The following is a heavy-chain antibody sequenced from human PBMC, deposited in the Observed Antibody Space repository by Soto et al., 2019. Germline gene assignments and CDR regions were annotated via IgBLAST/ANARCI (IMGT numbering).Heavy chain of an antibody. CDR1: GGTFSSYT. V-gene: IGHV1-69*02. CDR3: ASEIATAY. Sequence: QVQLVQSGAEVKKPGSSVKVSCKASGGTFSSYTISWVRQAPGQGLEWMGRIIPILGIANYAQKFQGRVTITADKSTSKAYLELSRLRSEDTAVYYCASEIATAYWGQGTLVTVSS. D-gene: IGHD2-21*01. CDR2: IIPILGIA. J-gene: IGHJ4*02.